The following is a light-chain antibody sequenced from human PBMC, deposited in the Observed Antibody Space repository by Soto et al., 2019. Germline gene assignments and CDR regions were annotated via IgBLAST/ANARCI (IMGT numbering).Light chain of an antibody. Sequence: DIPVRQSPSSVSASVGDRVTITGLATQGISSWLAWYQQKPGIAAKLLIYAASSLQSGVPSRFSGSGSGTDFTLTISSLQPEDFATYYCQQANSLPITFGQGTRLEIK. CDR2: AAS. CDR1: QGISSW. J-gene: IGKJ5*01. CDR3: QQANSLPIT. V-gene: IGKV1D-12*01.